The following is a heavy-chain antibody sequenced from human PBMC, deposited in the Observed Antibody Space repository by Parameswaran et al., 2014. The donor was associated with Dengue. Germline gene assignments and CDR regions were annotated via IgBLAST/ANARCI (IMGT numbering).Heavy chain of an antibody. CDR2: MNPNSGNT. V-gene: IGHV1-8*01. J-gene: IGHJ4*02. D-gene: IGHD5-12*01. Sequence: WVRQAPGQGLEWMGWMNPNSGNTGYAQKFQGRVTMTRNTSISTAYMELSSLRSEDTAVYYCARNMGWMVLNDYWGQGTLVTVSS. CDR3: ARNMGWMVLNDY.